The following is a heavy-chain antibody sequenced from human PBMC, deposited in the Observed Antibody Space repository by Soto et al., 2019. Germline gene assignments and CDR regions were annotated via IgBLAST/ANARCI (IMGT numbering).Heavy chain of an antibody. V-gene: IGHV3-30-3*01. J-gene: IGHJ5*02. CDR3: ARAIFTSSWSFGVSPYNEFDP. Sequence: GRSLRVSCAASGFTFSSYAMHWVRQAPGKGLEWVAVISYDGSNKYYADSVKGRFTISRDNSKNTLYLQMNSLRAEDTAVYYCARAIFTSSWSFGVSPYNEFDPLCQGTLGTVSA. CDR1: GFTFSSYA. CDR2: ISYDGSNK. D-gene: IGHD6-13*01.